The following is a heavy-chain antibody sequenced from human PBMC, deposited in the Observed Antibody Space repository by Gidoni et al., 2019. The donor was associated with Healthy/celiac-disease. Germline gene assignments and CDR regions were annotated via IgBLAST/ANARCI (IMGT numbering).Heavy chain of an antibody. D-gene: IGHD3-22*01. CDR1: GLTFSSDG. V-gene: IGHV3-30*18. CDR3: AKDGRRDSSGYPGDY. CDR2: ISYDESNK. J-gene: IGHJ4*02. Sequence: QVQLVQSGGGVFQPGRSLRLSCPASGLTFSSDGMHRVRQAPGKGLEWVAVISYDESNKYYADSVKGRFTISRDNSKNKLYLQMNSMRAEDTAVYYCAKDGRRDSSGYPGDYWGQGTLVTVSS.